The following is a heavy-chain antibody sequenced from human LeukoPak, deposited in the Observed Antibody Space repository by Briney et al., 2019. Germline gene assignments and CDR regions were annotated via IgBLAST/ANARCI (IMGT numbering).Heavy chain of an antibody. D-gene: IGHD3-10*01. CDR1: GYTFTGYY. CDR2: INPNSGGT. Sequence: ASVKVSCKASGYTFTGYYMHWVRQAPGQGLEWIGWINPNSGGTNYAQKFQGRVTMTRDTSISTAYMELSRLRSDDTAVYYCARDRGLRAYYFDYWGQGTLVTVSS. CDR3: ARDRGLRAYYFDY. J-gene: IGHJ4*02. V-gene: IGHV1-2*02.